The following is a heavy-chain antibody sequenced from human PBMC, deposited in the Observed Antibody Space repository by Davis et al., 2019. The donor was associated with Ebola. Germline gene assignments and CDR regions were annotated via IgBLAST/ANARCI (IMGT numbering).Heavy chain of an antibody. Sequence: PGGSLRLSCKGSGYTFSGYWIGWVRQMPGKGLEWVGVIYPGDSDTRYSPSFQGQVTISVDKSNRTAYLQWSSLKASDTAMYYCASSMAVANSPGAYYFDLWGQGTLVTVSS. D-gene: IGHD6-19*01. J-gene: IGHJ4*02. CDR3: ASSMAVANSPGAYYFDL. CDR2: IYPGDSDT. V-gene: IGHV5-51*01. CDR1: GYTFSGYW.